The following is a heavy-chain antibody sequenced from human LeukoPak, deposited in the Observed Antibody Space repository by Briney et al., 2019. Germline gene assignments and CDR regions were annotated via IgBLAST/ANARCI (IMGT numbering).Heavy chain of an antibody. CDR2: ISAYNGNT. CDR1: GYTFTSYG. D-gene: IGHD3-22*01. CDR3: ARQITMIVVDPDAFDI. J-gene: IGHJ3*02. Sequence: ASVKVSCKASGYTFTSYGISWVRQAPGQGLEWMGWISAYNGNTNYAQKLQGRVTMTTGTSTSTAYMELRSLRSDDTAVYYCARQITMIVVDPDAFDIWGQGTMVTVSS. V-gene: IGHV1-18*01.